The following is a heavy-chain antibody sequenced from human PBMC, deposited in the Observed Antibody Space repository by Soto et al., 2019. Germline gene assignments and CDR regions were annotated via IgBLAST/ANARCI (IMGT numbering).Heavy chain of an antibody. CDR3: ARGLYSSSWYPWFDP. CDR2: MNPDGSQT. CDR1: GFTYSNYW. J-gene: IGHJ5*02. Sequence: GGSLRLSCVASGFTYSNYWMAWVRQVPGKGLQWVAYMNPDGSQTFYVDSVKGRSTISRDNAKNSLYLQISSLRVEDTAVYYCARGLYSSSWYPWFDPWGQGTLVTVSS. V-gene: IGHV3-7*01. D-gene: IGHD6-13*01.